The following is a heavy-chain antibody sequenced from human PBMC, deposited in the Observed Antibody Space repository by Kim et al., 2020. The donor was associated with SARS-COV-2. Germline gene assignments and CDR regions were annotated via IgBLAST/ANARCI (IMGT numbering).Heavy chain of an antibody. CDR3: ARAPTGNGFDV. CDR2: TT. J-gene: IGHJ3*01. Sequence: TTNHCPSLKSRVSMSLDTSKNEISLKLASVTAADTAVYFCARAPTGNGFDVWGQGTMLIVSS. V-gene: IGHV4-4*07.